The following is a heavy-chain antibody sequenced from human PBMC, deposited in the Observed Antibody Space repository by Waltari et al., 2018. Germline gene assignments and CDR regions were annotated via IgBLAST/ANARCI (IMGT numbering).Heavy chain of an antibody. CDR2: ISNEGRNK. D-gene: IGHD5-18*01. V-gene: IGHV3-30*04. CDR1: GFTFSSYA. CDR3: ARDRRQGYYYFAN. J-gene: IGHJ4*02. Sequence: QVQLVESGGGVVQPGRSLRLSCAASGFTFSSYAMHWVRQAPGKGLGWVAVISNEGRNKNKEDSGKGGLTTSRANSRNRLNRKMNSRGVEETAGYNGARDRRQGYYYFANGGKETLVTVSP.